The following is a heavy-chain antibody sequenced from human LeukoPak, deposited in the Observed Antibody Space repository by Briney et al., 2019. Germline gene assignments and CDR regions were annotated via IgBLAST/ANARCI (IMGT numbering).Heavy chain of an antibody. J-gene: IGHJ6*02. D-gene: IGHD4-17*01. CDR3: ARDRGATVTTYYYYYYGMDV. CDR2: IYYSGST. V-gene: IGHV4-31*03. Sequence: PSETLSLTCTVSGGSISSGGYYWSWIRQHPGKGLEWIGYIYYSGSTYYNPSLKSRVTISVDTSKNQFSLKLSSVTAADTAVYYCARDRGATVTTYYYYYYGMDVWGQGTTVNVSS. CDR1: GGSISSGGYY.